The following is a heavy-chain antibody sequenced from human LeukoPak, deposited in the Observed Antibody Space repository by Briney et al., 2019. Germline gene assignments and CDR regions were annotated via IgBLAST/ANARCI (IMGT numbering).Heavy chain of an antibody. V-gene: IGHV4-4*07. D-gene: IGHD4-17*01. Sequence: PSETLSLTCFVTGGSISYYYWSWIRQPAGKGLEWIGRLYTSGSTDYNPSLKSRVTMSVYTSKNQFSLKLRSVTAADTAVYYCARGTVTTLFDYWGQGTLVTVSS. CDR2: LYTSGST. J-gene: IGHJ4*02. CDR1: GGSISYYY. CDR3: ARGTVTTLFDY.